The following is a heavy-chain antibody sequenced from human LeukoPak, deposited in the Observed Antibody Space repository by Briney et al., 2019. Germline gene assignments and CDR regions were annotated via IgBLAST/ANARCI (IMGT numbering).Heavy chain of an antibody. D-gene: IGHD6-13*01. Sequence: SQTLSLTCTVSGASISSGNYYWSWIRQPAGQRLEWIGRVYTSGGTSYNPSLKSPATISLDTSRNQFSLKLSSVTAADTAVYYCAAEDIATAALDYWGQGTLVTVSS. J-gene: IGHJ4*02. V-gene: IGHV4-61*02. CDR2: VYTSGGT. CDR3: AAEDIATAALDY. CDR1: GASISSGNYY.